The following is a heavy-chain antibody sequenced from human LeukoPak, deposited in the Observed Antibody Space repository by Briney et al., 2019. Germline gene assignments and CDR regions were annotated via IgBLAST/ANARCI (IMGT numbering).Heavy chain of an antibody. V-gene: IGHV3-7*05. Sequence: GGSLRHSCAASGFTYSSYWMRWVRQAPGKGLEWVANIKQDGSEKYYVDSVKGRFTISRDNAKNSLYLQMTSLRAEDTAVYYCAKETYYYDSGGYSELWGQGTLVTVSS. CDR3: AKETYYYDSGGYSEL. J-gene: IGHJ4*02. CDR2: IKQDGSEK. D-gene: IGHD3-22*01. CDR1: GFTYSSYW.